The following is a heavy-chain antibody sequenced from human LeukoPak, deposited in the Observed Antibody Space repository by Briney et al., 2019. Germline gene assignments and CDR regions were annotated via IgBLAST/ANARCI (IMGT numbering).Heavy chain of an antibody. CDR1: GFTFDDYA. J-gene: IGHJ4*02. Sequence: GGSLRLSCAASGFTFDDYAMHWVRQAPGKGLEWVSLISGDGSNTYYADSVKGRFTISRDNSKNSLYLQMNSLRTEDTALYYCAKDMSGFIAAAGTDYWGQGTLVTVSS. V-gene: IGHV3-43*02. CDR2: ISGDGSNT. CDR3: AKDMSGFIAAAGTDY. D-gene: IGHD6-13*01.